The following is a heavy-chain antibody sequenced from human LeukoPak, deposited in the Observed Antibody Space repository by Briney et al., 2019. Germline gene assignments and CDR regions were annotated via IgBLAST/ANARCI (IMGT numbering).Heavy chain of an antibody. D-gene: IGHD2-15*01. CDR3: ARMVAATNWFDP. J-gene: IGHJ5*02. CDR2: IYYSEST. Sequence: SETLSLTCTVSGGSITSGDYYWSWIRQPPGKGMEWIGYIYYSESTYYNPSLKSRVTFSVDTSKNHFSLKLTSVTAADTAVYYCARMVAATNWFDPWGRGTLVTVSS. CDR1: GGSITSGDYY. V-gene: IGHV4-30-4*01.